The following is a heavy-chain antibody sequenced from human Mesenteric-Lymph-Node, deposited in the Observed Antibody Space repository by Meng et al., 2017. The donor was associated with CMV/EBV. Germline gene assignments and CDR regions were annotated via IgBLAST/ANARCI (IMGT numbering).Heavy chain of an antibody. D-gene: IGHD3-10*01. Sequence: YWSWIRQPPGRGLEWIGEIHHSGSTNYNPSLKSRVTISVDTSKNQFSLKLSSVTAADTALYYCARGRQYYGSGSYPPWAFYVDYWGQGTLVTVSS. J-gene: IGHJ4*02. CDR1: Y. CDR3: ARGRQYYGSGSYPPWAFYVDY. CDR2: IHHSGST. V-gene: IGHV4-34*01.